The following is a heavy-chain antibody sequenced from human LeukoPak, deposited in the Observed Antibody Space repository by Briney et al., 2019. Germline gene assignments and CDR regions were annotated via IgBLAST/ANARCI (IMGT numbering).Heavy chain of an antibody. CDR1: GGSFSGYY. V-gene: IGHV4-34*01. CDR3: ARRSPTGITMIVVVTRPHYFDY. J-gene: IGHJ4*02. D-gene: IGHD3-22*01. CDR2: INHSGST. Sequence: PSETLSLTCAVYGGSFSGYYWSWIRQPPGKELEWIGEINHSGSTNYNPSLKSRVTISVDTSKNQFSLKLSSVTAADTAVYYCARRSPTGITMIVVVTRPHYFDYWGQGTLVTVSS.